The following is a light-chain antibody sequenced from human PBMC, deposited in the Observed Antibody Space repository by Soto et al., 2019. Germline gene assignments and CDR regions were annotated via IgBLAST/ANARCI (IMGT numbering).Light chain of an antibody. CDR2: GAS. J-gene: IGKJ1*01. Sequence: EVVLTQSPGTLSLSPGGRATLSCRASQSVSRRLAWYQQRPGQSPRLLISGASMRASGVPDRFSGSGSGTDFTLAIRRLEPEDFAVYYCHQFGYSPRTFGQGTKV. CDR3: HQFGYSPRT. V-gene: IGKV3-20*01. CDR1: QSVSRR.